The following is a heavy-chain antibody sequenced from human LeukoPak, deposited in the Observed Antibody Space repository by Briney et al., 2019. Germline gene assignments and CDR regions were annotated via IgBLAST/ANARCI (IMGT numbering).Heavy chain of an antibody. CDR3: AKGVHTIFDTGGDDYYYAMDV. J-gene: IGHJ6*02. D-gene: IGHD3-3*01. CDR1: GFTFSSFA. CDR2: ISYDGSNA. Sequence: PGRSLRLSCATSGFTFSSFAIHWVRQAPGKGLEWVAVISYDGSNAYYGDSVKGRFTLSRDNSKNMLYLQVNGLRAEDTAVYYCAKGVHTIFDTGGDDYYYAMDVWGQGTTVTVSS. V-gene: IGHV3-30*18.